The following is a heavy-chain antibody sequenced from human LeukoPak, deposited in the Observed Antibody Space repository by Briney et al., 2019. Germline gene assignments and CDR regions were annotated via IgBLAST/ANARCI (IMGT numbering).Heavy chain of an antibody. CDR2: ISGSGGST. V-gene: IGHV3-23*01. Sequence: GGSLRLSCAASGFTFSSYAMSWVRQAPGKGLEWVSAISGSGGSTYYADSVKSRFTISRDNSKNTLYLQMNSLRAEDTAVYYCAKGLATVGSSRYYFDYWGQGTLVTVSS. CDR1: GFTFSSYA. J-gene: IGHJ4*02. CDR3: AKGLATVGSSRYYFDY. D-gene: IGHD4-23*01.